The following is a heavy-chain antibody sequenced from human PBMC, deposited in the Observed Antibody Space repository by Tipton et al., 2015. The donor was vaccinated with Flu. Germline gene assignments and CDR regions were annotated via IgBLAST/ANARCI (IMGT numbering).Heavy chain of an antibody. Sequence: TLSLTCTVSGGSISSYYWSWIRQPPGKGLEWIGYIYYSGSTNYNPSLKSRVTISVDTSKNQFSLKLSSVTAADTAVYYCAREGWYFDLWGRGTLVTVSS. CDR2: IYYSGST. CDR1: GGSISSYY. J-gene: IGHJ2*01. CDR3: AREGWYFDL. V-gene: IGHV4-59*01.